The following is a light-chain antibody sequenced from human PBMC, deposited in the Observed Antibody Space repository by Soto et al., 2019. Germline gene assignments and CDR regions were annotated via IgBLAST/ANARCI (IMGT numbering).Light chain of an antibody. CDR3: QQSYSTPFT. Sequence: DIQMTQSPSSLSASVGDRVTITCRASQSISSYLNWYQQKPGKAPKLLIYAASSLQSGVPSRFSGSGSGTDFTLSISNLQTEDLATYCCQQSYSTPFTFGLATRLEIK. CDR2: AAS. CDR1: QSISSY. V-gene: IGKV1-39*01. J-gene: IGKJ5*01.